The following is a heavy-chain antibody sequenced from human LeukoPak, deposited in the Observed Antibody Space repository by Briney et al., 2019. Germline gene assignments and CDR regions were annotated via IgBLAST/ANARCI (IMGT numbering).Heavy chain of an antibody. J-gene: IGHJ6*02. CDR2: ISGSGGST. Sequence: PGGSLRLSCAASGFTFSSYAMSWVRQAPGKGLEWVSAISGSGGSTYYADSVKGRFTISRDNSKNTLYLQMNSLRAGDTALYYCAKDFKLYYYYGMDVWGQGTTVTVSS. V-gene: IGHV3-23*01. CDR3: AKDFKLYYYYGMDV. CDR1: GFTFSSYA.